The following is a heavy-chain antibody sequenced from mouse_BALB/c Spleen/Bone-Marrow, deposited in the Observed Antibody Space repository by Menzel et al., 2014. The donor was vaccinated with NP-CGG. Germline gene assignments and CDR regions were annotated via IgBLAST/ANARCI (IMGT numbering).Heavy chain of an antibody. CDR2: ISSGGNYT. J-gene: IGHJ2*01. V-gene: IGHV5-6-4*01. Sequence: DVQLVESGGGLVKPGGSLKLSCAASGFTFSSYIMSWVRQNPEKRLDWVATISSGGNYTYYPDSVKGRFTISRDNAKNTLYLQMSSLKSEDTAMYYCIRVDGNYLYYFDYWGQGTTLTVSS. CDR1: GFTFSSYI. CDR3: IRVDGNYLYYFDY. D-gene: IGHD2-1*01.